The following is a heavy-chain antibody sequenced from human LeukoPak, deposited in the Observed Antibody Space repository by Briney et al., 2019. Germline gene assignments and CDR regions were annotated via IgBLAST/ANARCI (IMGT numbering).Heavy chain of an antibody. CDR2: IYYSGST. D-gene: IGHD3-3*01. J-gene: IGHJ6*02. Sequence: SGALSLTCTVSGGSISSSSYYWGWLRQPPGTGLEWIGSIYYSGSTYYNPSLKSRVTISVDTSKNQFSLKLISVTAADTAVYYCASGRFLEWLLNYYYYYGMDVWGQGTTVTVSS. CDR3: ASGRFLEWLLNYYYYYGMDV. V-gene: IGHV4-39*01. CDR1: GGSISSSSYY.